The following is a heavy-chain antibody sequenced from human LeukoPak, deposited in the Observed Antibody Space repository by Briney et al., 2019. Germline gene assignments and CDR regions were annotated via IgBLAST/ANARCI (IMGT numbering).Heavy chain of an antibody. J-gene: IGHJ5*02. CDR1: GGSISSGGYY. CDR3: ASASTTGTTKNWFDP. CDR2: IYYSGST. V-gene: IGHV4-31*03. D-gene: IGHD1-1*01. Sequence: PSETLSLTCTVSGGSISSGGYYWSWIRQHPGRGLEWIGYIYYSGSTYYNPSLKSRVTISVDTSKNQFSLKLSSVTAADTAVYYCASASTTGTTKNWFDPWGQETLVTVSS.